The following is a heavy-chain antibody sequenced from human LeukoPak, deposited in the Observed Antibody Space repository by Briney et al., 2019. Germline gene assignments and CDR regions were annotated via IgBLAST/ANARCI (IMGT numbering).Heavy chain of an antibody. V-gene: IGHV1-69*05. CDR3: ARAGMRYNWNYSLDY. D-gene: IGHD1-7*01. CDR1: GGTFSSYA. CDR2: IIPIFGTA. J-gene: IGHJ4*02. Sequence: GASVKVSCTASGGTFSSYAISWVRQAPGQGLEWMGGIIPIFGTANYAQKFQGRVTITTDESTSTAYMELSSLRSEDTAVYYCARAGMRYNWNYSLDYWGQGTLVTVSS.